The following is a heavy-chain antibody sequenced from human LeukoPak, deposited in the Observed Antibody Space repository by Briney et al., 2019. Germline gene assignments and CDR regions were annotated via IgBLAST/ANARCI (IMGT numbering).Heavy chain of an antibody. CDR3: ARHLRAPDYYDSSGYSTGAFDI. J-gene: IGHJ3*02. V-gene: IGHV1-2*02. CDR2: INPNSGGT. Sequence: ASVKVSCKASGYTFTGYYMHWVRQAPGQGLEWMGWINPNSGGTNYAQKFQGRVTMTRDTSISTAYLQWSSLKASDTAMYYCARHLRAPDYYDSSGYSTGAFDIWGQGTMVTVSS. CDR1: GYTFTGYY. D-gene: IGHD3-22*01.